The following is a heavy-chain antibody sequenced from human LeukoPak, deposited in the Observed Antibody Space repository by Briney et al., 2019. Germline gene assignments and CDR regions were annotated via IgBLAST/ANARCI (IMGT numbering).Heavy chain of an antibody. CDR2: INPNSGGT. V-gene: IGHV1-2*02. D-gene: IGHD3-22*01. J-gene: IGHJ4*02. Sequence: ASVKVSCKASGYTFTDYYMHWVRQAPGQGLEWMGWINPNSGGTNYAQKFQGRVTMTRDTSISTAYMELSRLRSDDTAVYYCARELGRDSSGYYPLDYWGQGTLVTVSS. CDR1: GYTFTDYY. CDR3: ARELGRDSSGYYPLDY.